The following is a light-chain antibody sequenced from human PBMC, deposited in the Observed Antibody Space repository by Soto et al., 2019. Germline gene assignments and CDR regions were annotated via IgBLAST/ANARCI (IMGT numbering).Light chain of an antibody. Sequence: QSALTQPSSASGTPGQRVTISCSGSNSNIGSKSVNWYQQLPGTAPKLLIDSNNERPSGVPDRCSGSKSGTSASLAISGLQSEDEADYYCAAWDGSLNGYVFGTGTKVTVL. J-gene: IGLJ1*01. CDR2: SNN. V-gene: IGLV1-44*01. CDR1: NSNIGSKS. CDR3: AAWDGSLNGYV.